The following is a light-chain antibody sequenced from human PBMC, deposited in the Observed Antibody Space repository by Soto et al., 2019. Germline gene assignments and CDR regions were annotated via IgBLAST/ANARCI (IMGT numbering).Light chain of an antibody. Sequence: EIVLTQSPGTLSLSPGERATLSCRASQSVSSNYLAWYQQKLGQTPRLLIYGASSRATGIPDRFSGSGSGTDFTLTNSRLEPEDFAVYYCQQYGSSPYTFGQGTKLEIK. CDR3: QQYGSSPYT. CDR2: GAS. CDR1: QSVSSNY. J-gene: IGKJ2*01. V-gene: IGKV3-20*01.